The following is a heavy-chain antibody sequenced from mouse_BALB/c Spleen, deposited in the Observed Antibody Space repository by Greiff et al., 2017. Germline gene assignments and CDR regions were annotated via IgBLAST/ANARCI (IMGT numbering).Heavy chain of an antibody. CDR2: IWTGGGT. J-gene: IGHJ4*01. D-gene: IGHD3-1*01. CDR3: VRDRGLPFAMDY. V-gene: IGHV2-9-2*01. Sequence: QVQLQQSGPGLVAPSQSLSITCTVSGFSLTSYDISWIRQPPGKGLEWLGVIWTGGGTNYNSAFMSRLSISKDNSKSQVFLKMNSLQTDDTAIYYCVRDRGLPFAMDYWGQGTSVTVSS. CDR1: GFSLTSYD.